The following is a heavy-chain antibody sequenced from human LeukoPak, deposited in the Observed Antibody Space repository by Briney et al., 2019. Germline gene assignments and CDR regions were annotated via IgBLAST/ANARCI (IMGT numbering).Heavy chain of an antibody. J-gene: IGHJ4*02. D-gene: IGHD7-27*01. CDR3: ARDRGNWGSDTYYFDY. CDR2: ISSSSSYI. Sequence: GGSLRLSCAASGFTFSSYSMNWVRQAPGKGLEWVSSISSSSSYIYYADSVKGRFTISRDNAKNSLYLQMNSLRAEDTAVYYCARDRGNWGSDTYYFDYWGQGTLVTVSS. CDR1: GFTFSSYS. V-gene: IGHV3-21*01.